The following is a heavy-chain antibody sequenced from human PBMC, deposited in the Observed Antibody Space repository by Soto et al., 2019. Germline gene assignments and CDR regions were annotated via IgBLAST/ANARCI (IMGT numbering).Heavy chain of an antibody. J-gene: IGHJ5*02. D-gene: IGHD5-12*01. CDR3: AREGYTTSSGPRGNWFDP. CDR2: VNPNSGDT. CDR1: GYTFTSYD. Sequence: GASVKVSCKASGYTFTSYDINWVRQATGQGLEGVGWVNPNSGDTGYAQKFQGRVTMTKNTSISTAYMELSSLRSEDTAVYYCAREGYTTSSGPRGNWFDPWGQGTLVTVSS. V-gene: IGHV1-8*01.